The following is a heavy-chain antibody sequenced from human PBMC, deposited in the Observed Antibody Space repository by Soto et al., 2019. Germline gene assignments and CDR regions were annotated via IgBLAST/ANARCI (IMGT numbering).Heavy chain of an antibody. Sequence: GGSLRLSCAASGFAFSSYAMSWVRQAPGKGLEWVSAISGSGGTTYYADSVKGRFTFSRDNSKNTLYLQMNSLRAEDTAVYYCAKTANGWFSAFDIWGQGTMVTVSS. CDR3: AKTANGWFSAFDI. D-gene: IGHD6-19*01. CDR2: ISGSGGTT. CDR1: GFAFSSYA. J-gene: IGHJ3*02. V-gene: IGHV3-23*01.